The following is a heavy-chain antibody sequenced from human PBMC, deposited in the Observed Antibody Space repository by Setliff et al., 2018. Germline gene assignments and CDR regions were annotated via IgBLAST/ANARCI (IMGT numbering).Heavy chain of an antibody. D-gene: IGHD2-15*01. CDR3: ALSSLSICSGGNCPNVFDV. Sequence: ASVKVSCKASGHVFNSYGISWVRQAPGKGLEWVGWISSYNDVTTYAQRFQGRVTLTKDTSTSAAYMELRSLRSDDTAVYFCALSSLSICSGGNCPNVFDVWGQGTMVTVSS. CDR1: GHVFNSYG. J-gene: IGHJ3*01. V-gene: IGHV1-18*01. CDR2: ISSYNDVT.